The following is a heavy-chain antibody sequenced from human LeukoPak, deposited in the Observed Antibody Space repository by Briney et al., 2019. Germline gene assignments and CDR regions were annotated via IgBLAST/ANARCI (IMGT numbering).Heavy chain of an antibody. CDR1: GGPISSFY. CDR3: AREASRGFLVSGYYYYYMDV. D-gene: IGHD3-3*01. Sequence: SETLPLTCTVSGGPISSFYWSWIRQPAGKGLEWIGRIHTSGSTDYNPSLKSRITVSVDTSKNQFSLKLSSVTAADTAVYYCAREASRGFLVSGYYYYYMDVWGKGTTVTVSS. V-gene: IGHV4-4*07. CDR2: IHTSGST. J-gene: IGHJ6*03.